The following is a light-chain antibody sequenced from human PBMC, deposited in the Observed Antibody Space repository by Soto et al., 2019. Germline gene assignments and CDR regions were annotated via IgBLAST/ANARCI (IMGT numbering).Light chain of an antibody. J-gene: IGKJ5*01. CDR2: HAS. CDR1: QNITNN. CDR3: PQYYGLPPLT. Sequence: DIQMTQSPSSLSASIGDRVTITCQASQNITNNLSWYQQKPGKAPNLLIYHASKLAKGVTSRFSGSGSCTDFSFIITSLQREDLATYYCPQYYGLPPLTFGQGTRLEIK. V-gene: IGKV1-33*01.